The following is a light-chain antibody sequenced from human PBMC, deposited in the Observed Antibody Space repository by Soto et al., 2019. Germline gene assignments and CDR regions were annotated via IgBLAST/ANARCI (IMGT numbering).Light chain of an antibody. Sequence: THTPATLTLSLGHGATLSCQASQTVSSYLAWYQQKPGQAPRLIIYGASTRATGIPARFSGSGSGTEFTLSIGSLQSEDFAVYYCQQYNDWPPTLGQGTKVDI. CDR2: GAS. CDR3: QQYNDWPPT. V-gene: IGKV3-15*01. J-gene: IGKJ1*01. CDR1: QTVSSY.